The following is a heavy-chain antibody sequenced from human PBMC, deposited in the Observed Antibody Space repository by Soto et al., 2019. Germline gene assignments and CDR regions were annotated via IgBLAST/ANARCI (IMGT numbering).Heavy chain of an antibody. CDR2: INPNSGGA. CDR1: GYSFTGYN. V-gene: IGHV1-2*02. J-gene: IGHJ1*01. D-gene: IGHD6-6*01. Sequence: QVLLVQSGAEVKKPGASVKVSCKASGYSFTGYNMHWVRQAPGQGLEWMGWINPNSGGANYAQKFQDRVTMTRDTSITTAYMELSRLTSDDTAVYYCAREGSSSSEYFQHRGQGTLVTVSS. CDR3: AREGSSSSEYFQH.